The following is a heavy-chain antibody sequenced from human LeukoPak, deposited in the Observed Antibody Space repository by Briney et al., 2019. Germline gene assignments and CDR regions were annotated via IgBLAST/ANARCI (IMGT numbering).Heavy chain of an antibody. J-gene: IGHJ6*03. Sequence: GASVKVSCKASGYTFTNYGINWVRQAPGQGLEWMGWISAYNGNTNCAQKLQDRVTMTTDTSTSTAYMELRSLRSDDTAVYYCARETVTVDYYYYYMDVWGKGTTVTISS. CDR3: ARETVTVDYYYYYMDV. CDR1: GYTFTNYG. V-gene: IGHV1-18*01. D-gene: IGHD4-23*01. CDR2: ISAYNGNT.